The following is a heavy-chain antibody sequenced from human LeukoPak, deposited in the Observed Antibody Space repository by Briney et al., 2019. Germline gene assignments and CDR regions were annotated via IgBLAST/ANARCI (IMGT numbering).Heavy chain of an antibody. J-gene: IGHJ1*01. CDR3: ARGERCSSTSCYAMSEYFQH. V-gene: IGHV1-69*05. CDR2: IIPIFGTA. CDR1: RGTFSSYA. D-gene: IGHD2-2*01. Sequence: VASVKVSCKATRGTFSSYAISWVRQAPGQGLEWMGGIIPIFGTANYAQKFQGRVTITRDTSASTAYMELSSLRSEDTAVYYCARGERCSSTSCYAMSEYFQHWGQGTLVTVSS.